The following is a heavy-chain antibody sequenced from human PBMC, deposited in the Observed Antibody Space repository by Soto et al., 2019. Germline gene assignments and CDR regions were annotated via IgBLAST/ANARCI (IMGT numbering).Heavy chain of an antibody. D-gene: IGHD3-10*01. CDR2: IYPSGST. CDR3: ARVWSGYGSGSYYYDMDV. J-gene: IGHJ6*03. Sequence: TVSRTGIVFGGPISSGGYYWSWIRRHPGKGLGWIGYIYPSGSTYYNPSLKSRVTISVDTSKNQFSLKLSSVTAADTAVYYCARVWSGYGSGSYYYDMDVWGKGTTVTVSS. CDR1: GGPISSGGYY. V-gene: IGHV4-31*03.